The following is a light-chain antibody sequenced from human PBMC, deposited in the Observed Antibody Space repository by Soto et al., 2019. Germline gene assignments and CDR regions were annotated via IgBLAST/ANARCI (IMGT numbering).Light chain of an antibody. CDR1: SSNIGAGYD. V-gene: IGLV1-40*01. CDR2: GTT. Sequence: QSVLAQPPSASGTPGQRVFISCSGSSSNIGAGYDVHWYQQLPGTAPKLIIYGTTNRPSGVPDRFSGSKSGTSASLAITGLQAEDEADYYCQSYDGTLSGSYVFGTGTKVTVL. CDR3: QSYDGTLSGSYV. J-gene: IGLJ1*01.